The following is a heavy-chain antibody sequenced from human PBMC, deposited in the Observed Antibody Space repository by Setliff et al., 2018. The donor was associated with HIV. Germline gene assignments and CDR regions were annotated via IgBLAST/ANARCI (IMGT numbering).Heavy chain of an antibody. CDR2: INHSGST. CDR1: GGSFSGSY. CDR3: ASRRAAMWHGLFVGFEN. V-gene: IGHV4-34*01. D-gene: IGHD1-26*01. Sequence: SETLSLTCAVYGGSFSGSYWSWIRQPPGKGLGWIGEINHSGSTNYSPSLKSRVTISVDTSKNQFSLKLSSVTAADTAVYYCASRRAAMWHGLFVGFENWGQGTLVTVS. J-gene: IGHJ4*02.